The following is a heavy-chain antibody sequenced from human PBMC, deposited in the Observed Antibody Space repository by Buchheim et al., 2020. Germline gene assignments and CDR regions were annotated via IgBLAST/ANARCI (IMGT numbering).Heavy chain of an antibody. J-gene: IGHJ4*02. CDR1: GFTFSSYG. CDR2: ISFDGINQ. Sequence: QVQLVESGGGVVQPGRSLRLSCAASGFTFSSYGMHWVRQAPGKGLARVAVISFDGINQYYADSVKCRFTILSDNSKNPLYLQMNSLRAEDTAVYYCASGGSPEYYFDYWGQGTL. D-gene: IGHD2-15*01. V-gene: IGHV3-30*03. CDR3: ASGGSPEYYFDY.